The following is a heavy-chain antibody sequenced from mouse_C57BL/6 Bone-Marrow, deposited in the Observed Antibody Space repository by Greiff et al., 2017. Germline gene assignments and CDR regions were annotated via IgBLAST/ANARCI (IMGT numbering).Heavy chain of an antibody. Sequence: VQLQQSGAELVKPGASVKMSCKASGYTFTSYWITWVKQRPGQGLEWIGDIYPGSGSTNYNEKFKSKATLTVDKSSSTAYMQLLSLTSEDSAVYYCAREGGFSWFAYWGQGTLVTVSA. CDR3: AREGGFSWFAY. J-gene: IGHJ3*01. CDR1: GYTFTSYW. V-gene: IGHV1-55*01. CDR2: IYPGSGST.